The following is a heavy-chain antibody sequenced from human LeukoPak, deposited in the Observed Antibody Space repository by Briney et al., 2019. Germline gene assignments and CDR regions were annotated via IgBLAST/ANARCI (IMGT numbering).Heavy chain of an antibody. CDR1: GGTFSSYA. V-gene: IGHV1-69*13. CDR3: ARDRLSGGNSFYFDY. D-gene: IGHD4-23*01. Sequence: ASVKVSCKASGGTFSSYAISWVRQAPGQGLEWMGGIIPIFGTANYTQKFQGRVTITADESTSTAYMELSSLRSEDTAVYYRARDRLSGGNSFYFDYWAREPWSPSPQ. CDR2: IIPIFGTA. J-gene: IGHJ4*02.